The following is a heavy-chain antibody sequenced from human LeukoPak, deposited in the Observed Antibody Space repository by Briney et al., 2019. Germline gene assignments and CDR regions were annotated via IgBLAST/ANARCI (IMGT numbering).Heavy chain of an antibody. CDR1: GFSLSTSGVG. CDR3: AHSNLLSSSGRYPLGY. D-gene: IGHD6-19*01. CDR2: IYWNDDK. Sequence: SGPTLVNPTQTLTLTCTFSGFSLSTSGVGVGWIRQPPGKALEWLALIYWNDDKRYSPSLKSRLTITKDTSKNQVVLTMTNMDPVDTATYYCAHSNLLSSSGRYPLGYWGQGTLVTVSS. J-gene: IGHJ4*02. V-gene: IGHV2-5*01.